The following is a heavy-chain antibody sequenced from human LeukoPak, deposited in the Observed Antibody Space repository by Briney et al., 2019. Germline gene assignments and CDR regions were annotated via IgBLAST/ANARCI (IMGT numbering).Heavy chain of an antibody. CDR1: GITFSTSD. D-gene: IGHD6-13*01. Sequence: TGGSLRLSCEASGITFSTSDMHWVRQAPGKGLEWVSIIGTAGDTYYADSVKGRFTISRENAKNSLYLQMNSLRAGDTAVYYCARGSVRVGMDVWGQGNTVAVSS. V-gene: IGHV3-13*01. J-gene: IGHJ6*02. CDR2: IGTAGDT. CDR3: ARGSVRVGMDV.